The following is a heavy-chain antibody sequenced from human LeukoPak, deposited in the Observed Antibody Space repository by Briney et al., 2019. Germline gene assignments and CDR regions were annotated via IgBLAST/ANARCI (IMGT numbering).Heavy chain of an antibody. V-gene: IGHV3-23*01. CDR3: AKDHGNFDAFDI. Sequence: GGSLRLSCAASGFTFSSYAMSWVRQSPGKGLEWVSLISGSGGSTYYADSVKGRFTISRDNSKNTLYLQMNSLRAEDTAVYYCAKDHGNFDAFDIWGQGTMVTVSS. CDR2: ISGSGGST. D-gene: IGHD4-23*01. J-gene: IGHJ3*02. CDR1: GFTFSSYA.